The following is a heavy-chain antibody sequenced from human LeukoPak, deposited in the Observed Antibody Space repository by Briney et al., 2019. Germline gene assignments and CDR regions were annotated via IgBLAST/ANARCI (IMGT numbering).Heavy chain of an antibody. J-gene: IGHJ5*02. V-gene: IGHV1-18*01. CDR1: GYTFSSYG. CDR3: ARGILADDVMIGP. D-gene: IGHD3-9*01. Sequence: GASVKVSCKTSGYTFSSYGITWVRQAPGQGLEWMGWVSAYNGDTKYAEKLQDRVTMSTDTSTTTAYMELRSLRSDDTAVYFYARGILADDVMIGPWGQGTLVTVSS. CDR2: VSAYNGDT.